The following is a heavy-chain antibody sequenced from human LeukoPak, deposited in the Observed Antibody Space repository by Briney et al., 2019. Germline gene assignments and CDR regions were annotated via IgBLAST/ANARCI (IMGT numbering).Heavy chain of an antibody. D-gene: IGHD5-18*01. V-gene: IGHV3-30-3*01. CDR3: AINVDTALVDDY. CDR2: ISNDGTTE. J-gene: IGHJ4*02. CDR1: GFNFSPYT. Sequence: GGSLRLSCAASGFNFSPYTVHWVRQAPGKGLEWVAIISNDGTTESYTDSVKGRFTISRDNARNSLYLQMNSLRAEDTAVYYCAINVDTALVDDYWGQGTLVTVSP.